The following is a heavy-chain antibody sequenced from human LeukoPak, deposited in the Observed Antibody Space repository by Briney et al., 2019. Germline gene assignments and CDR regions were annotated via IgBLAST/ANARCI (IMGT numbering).Heavy chain of an antibody. D-gene: IGHD6-13*01. CDR3: ARVGVYSSSWYTGMDV. V-gene: IGHV3-66*01. J-gene: IGHJ6*02. CDR2: IYSGGST. CDR1: GFTVSSNY. Sequence: GGSLRLSCAASGFTVSSNYMSWVRQAPGKGLEWVSVIYSGGSTYYADSVKGRFTISRDNSKNTLYLQMNSLRAEDTAVYYCARVGVYSSSWYTGMDVWGQGTTVTVSS.